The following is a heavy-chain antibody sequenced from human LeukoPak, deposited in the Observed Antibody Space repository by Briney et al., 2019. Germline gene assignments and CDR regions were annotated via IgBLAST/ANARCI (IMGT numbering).Heavy chain of an antibody. CDR1: GGSISSGYY. Sequence: PSETLSLTCTVSGGSISSGYYWGWVRQPPGKGLEWIASIYNNGDPYYNPSLKSRVTISVDRSKNQFSLKLTSVTAADTAVYYCARTDYDFWSGYYLFDYWGQGTLVTVSS. J-gene: IGHJ4*02. V-gene: IGHV4-38-2*02. CDR2: IYNNGDP. D-gene: IGHD3-3*01. CDR3: ARTDYDFWSGYYLFDY.